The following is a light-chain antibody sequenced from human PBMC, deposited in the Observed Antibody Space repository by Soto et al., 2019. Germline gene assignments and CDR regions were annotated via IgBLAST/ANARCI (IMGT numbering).Light chain of an antibody. Sequence: EIMLTQSPCTLSSSPGERATLSCRASQSVSSIYFAWYQQKRGQAPRLLIYWVSSRATGIPDRFSGSGSGTDVTPTISRRVPAGDAVNYYGQQDRSPTTFGQGTKVDIK. CDR1: QSVSSIY. CDR3: GQQDRSPTT. J-gene: IGKJ1*01. CDR2: WVS. V-gene: IGKV3-20*01.